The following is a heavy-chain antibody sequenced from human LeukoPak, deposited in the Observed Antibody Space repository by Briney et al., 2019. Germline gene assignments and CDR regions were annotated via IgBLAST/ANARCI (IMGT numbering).Heavy chain of an antibody. V-gene: IGHV3-74*01. D-gene: IGHD3-22*01. CDR3: AREGYYYDSSGYSYYFDY. J-gene: IGHJ4*02. CDR2: INSDGSST. Sequence: GGSLRLSCAASGFTFSSYWMHWVRQAPGKGLVLVSRINSDGSSTSYVDSVKGRFTISRDNAKHKLYLQMHSLRAEDRAVYYCAREGYYYDSSGYSYYFDYWGQGTLVTVSS. CDR1: GFTFSSYW.